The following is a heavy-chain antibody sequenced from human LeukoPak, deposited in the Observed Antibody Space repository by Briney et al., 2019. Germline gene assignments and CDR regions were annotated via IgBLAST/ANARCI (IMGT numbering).Heavy chain of an antibody. CDR3: AKVRYYYDSSGWGDY. Sequence: GGSLRLSCAASGFTFSSYGMHWVRQAPGKGLEWVAVISYDGSNKYYADSVKGRFTISRDNSKNTLYLQMNSLRAEDTAVYYCAKVRYYYDSSGWGDYWGQGTLVTVSS. V-gene: IGHV3-30*18. CDR2: ISYDGSNK. CDR1: GFTFSSYG. D-gene: IGHD3-22*01. J-gene: IGHJ4*02.